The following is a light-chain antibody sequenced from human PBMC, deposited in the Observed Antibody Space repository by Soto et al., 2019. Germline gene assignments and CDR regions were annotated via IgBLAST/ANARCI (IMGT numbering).Light chain of an antibody. V-gene: IGKV3-20*01. CDR1: QSVTSRN. Sequence: EVVLTQSPGTLSLSLGERVTLSCRASQSVTSRNLAWYQQTPGQAPRLLIYGASYSATGIPDRFSGSGSGTDFTLTISRLEPEDFAVYYCQHYGSSPPINFGQGTRLEIK. CDR2: GAS. CDR3: QHYGSSPPIN. J-gene: IGKJ5*01.